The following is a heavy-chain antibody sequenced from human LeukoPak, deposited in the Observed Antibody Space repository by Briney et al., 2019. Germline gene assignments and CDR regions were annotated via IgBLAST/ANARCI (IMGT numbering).Heavy chain of an antibody. J-gene: IGHJ6*02. Sequence: ASVKVSCKVSGYTLTELSMHWVRQAPGKGLEWMGGFDPEDGETIYAQKFQGRVTMTRNTSISTAYMELSSLRSEDTAVYYCARSGIIPAAIRGYYYHGMDVWGQGTTVTVSS. CDR3: ARSGIIPAAIRGYYYHGMDV. CDR1: GYTLTELS. D-gene: IGHD2-2*02. V-gene: IGHV1-24*01. CDR2: FDPEDGET.